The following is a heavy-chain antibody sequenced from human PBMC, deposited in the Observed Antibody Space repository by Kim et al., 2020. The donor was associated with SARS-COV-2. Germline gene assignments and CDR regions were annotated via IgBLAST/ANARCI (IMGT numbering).Heavy chain of an antibody. CDR1: GGSISSYY. CDR2: IYYSGST. V-gene: IGHV4-59*01. Sequence: SETLSLTCTVSGGSISSYYWSWIRQPPGKGLEWIGYIYYSGSTNYNPSLKSRVTISVDTSKNQFSLKLSSVTAADTAVYFCARRVQLWLAFDYWGQGTLVTVSS. CDR3: ARRVQLWLAFDY. D-gene: IGHD5-18*01. J-gene: IGHJ4*02.